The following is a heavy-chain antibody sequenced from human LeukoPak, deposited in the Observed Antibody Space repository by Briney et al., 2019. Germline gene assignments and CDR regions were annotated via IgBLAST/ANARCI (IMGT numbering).Heavy chain of an antibody. CDR2: VYSRGSP. J-gene: IGHJ3*01. CDR3: ARHVSWYSGGFEL. V-gene: IGHV4-4*09. D-gene: IGHD2-15*01. CDR1: GGSIGTDY. Sequence: SETLSLTCSVSGGSIGTDYWSWIRQPPGRRLEWIGFVYSRGSPTYYPSLQSRVAMSIDMSKNQFSLNLSSVTAADTAVYYCARHVSWYSGGFELWGQGTMVTISS.